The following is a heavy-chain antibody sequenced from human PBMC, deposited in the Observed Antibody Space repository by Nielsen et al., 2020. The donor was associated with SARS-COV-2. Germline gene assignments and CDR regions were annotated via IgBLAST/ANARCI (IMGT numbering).Heavy chain of an antibody. CDR3: ARDWWFDP. CDR2: INSDGSTT. J-gene: IGHJ5*02. V-gene: IGHV3-74*01. Sequence: GESLKISCAGSGFTFSSYWMHWLRQDPGKGLVWVSRINSDGSTTTYADSVKGRFTISRDNAKNTLYLQMNNLRAEDTAVYYCARDWWFDPWGQGTLVTVSS. CDR1: GFTFSSYW.